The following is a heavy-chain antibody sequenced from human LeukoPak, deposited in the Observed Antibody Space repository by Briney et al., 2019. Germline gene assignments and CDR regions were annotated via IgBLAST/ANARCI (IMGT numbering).Heavy chain of an antibody. J-gene: IGHJ6*03. D-gene: IGHD3-3*01. CDR3: AREGDDFWSGYYPEGDYYYYYYMDV. CDR2: ISSRSSTI. V-gene: IGHV3-48*01. CDR1: GFTFSSYS. Sequence: PGGSLRLSCAASGFTFSSYSMNWVRQAPGKGLECVSYISSRSSTIYYADSVKGRFTISRDNAKNSLYLQMNSLRAEDTAVYYCAREGDDFWSGYYPEGDYYYYYYMDVWGKGTTVTVSS.